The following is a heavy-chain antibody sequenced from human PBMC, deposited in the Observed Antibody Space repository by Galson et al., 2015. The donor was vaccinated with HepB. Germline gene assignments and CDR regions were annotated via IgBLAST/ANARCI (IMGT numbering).Heavy chain of an antibody. CDR1: GYSFTSYW. V-gene: IGHV5-51*01. CDR3: ARLKTHYFDY. Sequence: QSGAEVKKPGESLKISRKGSGYSFTSYWIGWVRQMPGKGLEWMGIVYPPDSDTRYSPSFQGQVTISADKSINTAYLQWGSLRASDTAMYYCARLKTHYFDYRGQGTLVTVSS. J-gene: IGHJ4*02. CDR2: VYPPDSDT.